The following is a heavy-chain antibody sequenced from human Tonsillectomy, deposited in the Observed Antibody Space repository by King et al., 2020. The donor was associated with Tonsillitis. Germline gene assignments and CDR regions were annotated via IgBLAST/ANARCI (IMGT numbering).Heavy chain of an antibody. CDR1: GYSFTRHW. J-gene: IGHJ3*02. V-gene: IGHV5-51*03. CDR3: ARLHGFGDNDAFDI. D-gene: IGHD3-10*01. CDR2: IYPSDSDT. Sequence: EVQLVQSGAEVKKPGESLKISCKGSGYSFTRHWIGWVRQMPGKGLEWMGIIYPSDSDTRYSPSFEGQVTIPADKSISAAYLQWSSLKASDTAMYYCARLHGFGDNDAFDIWGQGTVVTVSS.